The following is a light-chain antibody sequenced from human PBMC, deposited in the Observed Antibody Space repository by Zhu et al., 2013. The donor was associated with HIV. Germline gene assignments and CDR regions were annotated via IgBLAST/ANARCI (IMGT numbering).Light chain of an antibody. CDR3: SASISSTTYV. Sequence: QSALTQPRSVSGSPGQSVTISCTGTSSDVGGYEYVSWYQQHPGKAPKLIIYEVTNRPSGVPDRFSGSKSGNTASLTISGLQAEDEGDYYCSASISSTTYVFGSGTTVTVL. J-gene: IGLJ1*01. V-gene: IGLV2-11*01. CDR1: SSDVGGYEY. CDR2: EVT.